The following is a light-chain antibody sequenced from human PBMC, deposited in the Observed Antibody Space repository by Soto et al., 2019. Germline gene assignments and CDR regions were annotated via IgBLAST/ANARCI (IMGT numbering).Light chain of an antibody. J-gene: IGKJ1*01. CDR1: QSVSSSF. CDR2: GAS. V-gene: IGKV3-20*01. Sequence: EIVLTQSPGTLSLSPGERATLSCRASQSVSSSFLAWYQQKPGQAPRLLIYGASNRATGIPARFSGSGSGTDSTLTISTLEPEDFAVYYCQHYDTSPCTFGQGTKVEIK. CDR3: QHYDTSPCT.